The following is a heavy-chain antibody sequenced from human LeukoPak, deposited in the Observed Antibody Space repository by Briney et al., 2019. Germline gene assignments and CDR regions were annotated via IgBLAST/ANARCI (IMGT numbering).Heavy chain of an antibody. CDR2: ISGSGAGT. CDR1: GFTFSSYA. V-gene: IGHV3-23*01. D-gene: IGHD5-24*01. CDR3: AKDAVATNDWQPDH. Sequence: PGGSLRLSCAASGFTFSSYAMTGVRQARGKGLQWVSPISGSGAGTYYADSVKGRFTISRDNSKNTLYLQINSLRADDTALYYCAKDAVATNDWQPDHWGQGTLVTVSS. J-gene: IGHJ4*02.